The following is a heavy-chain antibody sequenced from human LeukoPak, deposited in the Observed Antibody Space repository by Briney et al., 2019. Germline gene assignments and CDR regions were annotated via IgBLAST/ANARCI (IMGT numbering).Heavy chain of an antibody. CDR2: MYHSGST. CDR1: GGSISSGGYS. V-gene: IGHV4-30-2*01. CDR3: ARAGGIAARPAPQADY. J-gene: IGHJ4*02. Sequence: PSQTLSLTCAVSGGSISSGGYSWSWIRQPPGKGLEWIGYMYHSGSTYYNPSLKSRVTISVDRSKNQFSLKLSSVTAADTAVYYCARAGGIAARPAPQADYWGQGTLVTVSS. D-gene: IGHD6-6*01.